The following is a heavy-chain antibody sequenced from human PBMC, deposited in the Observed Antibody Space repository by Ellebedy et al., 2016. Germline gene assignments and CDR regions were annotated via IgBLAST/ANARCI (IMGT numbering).Heavy chain of an antibody. J-gene: IGHJ4*02. Sequence: LRLSCAASGFTFSNAWMSWVRQPPGKALEWLAHIFSNDEKSYSTSLKSRLTISKDTSKSQVVLTMTNMDPVDTATYYCARISGSYTVHFDYWGQGTLVTVSS. CDR2: IFSNDEK. V-gene: IGHV2-26*01. CDR3: ARISGSYTVHFDY. CDR1: GFTFSNAWM. D-gene: IGHD1-26*01.